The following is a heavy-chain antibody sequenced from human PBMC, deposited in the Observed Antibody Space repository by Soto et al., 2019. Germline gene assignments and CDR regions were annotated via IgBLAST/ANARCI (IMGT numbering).Heavy chain of an antibody. CDR2: IYYSGST. Sequence: SETLSLTCTVSVGSISSYYWSWVRQPPGKGLEWIGYIYYSGSTNYNPSLKSRVTISVDTSKNQFSLKLSSVTAADTAVYYCARDRVGWFDPWCQGHRGTLSP. V-gene: IGHV4-59*01. D-gene: IGHD1-26*01. CDR3: ARDRVGWFDP. CDR1: VGSISSYY. J-gene: IGHJ5*02.